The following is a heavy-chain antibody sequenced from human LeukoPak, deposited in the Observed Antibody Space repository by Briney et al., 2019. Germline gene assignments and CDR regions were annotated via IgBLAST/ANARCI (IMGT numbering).Heavy chain of an antibody. CDR2: IIPILGIA. D-gene: IGHD5-18*01. J-gene: IGHJ4*02. V-gene: IGHV1-69*04. CDR3: ARTIQLWTNDY. CDR1: GYTFTSYA. Sequence: ASVKVSCKASGYTFTSYAISWVRQAPGQGLEWMGRIIPILGIANYAQKFQGRVTITADKSTSTAYMELSSLRSEDTAVYYCARTIQLWTNDYWGQGTLVTVSS.